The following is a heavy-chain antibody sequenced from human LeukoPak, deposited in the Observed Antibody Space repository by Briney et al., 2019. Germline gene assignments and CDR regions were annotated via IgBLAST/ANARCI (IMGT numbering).Heavy chain of an antibody. D-gene: IGHD6-13*01. Sequence: PSETLSLTCDVSGGSINSTGYFWGWIRQSPGKGLEWIGAIYYTGDAYFNPSLRSRANMAVDTSENRFSLNLGSVTAADTAIYYCARRRSWPEFDYWGQGTLVTVSS. CDR2: IYYTGDA. J-gene: IGHJ4*02. V-gene: IGHV4-39*01. CDR1: GGSINSTGYF. CDR3: ARRRSWPEFDY.